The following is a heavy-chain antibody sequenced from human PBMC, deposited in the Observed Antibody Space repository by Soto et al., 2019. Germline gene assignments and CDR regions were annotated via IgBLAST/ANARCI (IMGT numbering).Heavy chain of an antibody. CDR1: GYTFTGYA. CDR2: INAGNGNT. CDR3: GSTYYNQSLKIRVTISVDTSKNQFSLKLSSVTAADAAVYYCASQRDGITMVRGVIINRFQVLGFDP. V-gene: IGHV1-3*01. Sequence: ASVKVSCKASGYTFTGYAMHWVRQAPGQRLEWMGWINAGNGNTKYSQKFQGRVTITRDTSASTAYMELSSLRSEDTAVYYGGSTYYNQSLKIRVTISVDTSKNQFSLKLSSVTAADAAVYYCASQRDGITMVRGVIINRFQVLGFDPWGQGTLVTVSS. D-gene: IGHD3-10*01. J-gene: IGHJ5*02.